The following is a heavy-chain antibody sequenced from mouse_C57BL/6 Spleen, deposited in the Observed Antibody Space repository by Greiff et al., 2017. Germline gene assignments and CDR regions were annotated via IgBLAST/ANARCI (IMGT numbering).Heavy chain of an antibody. CDR3: ANYYGSSYYYAMDY. CDR2: ISSGSSTI. J-gene: IGHJ4*01. V-gene: IGHV5-17*01. CDR1: GFTFSDYG. Sequence: EVKLMESGGGLVKPGGSLKLSCAASGFTFSDYGMHWVRQAPEKGLEWVAYISSGSSTIYYADTVKGRFTISRDNAKNTLFLHMTSLRSEDTAMYYCANYYGSSYYYAMDYWGQGTSVTVSS. D-gene: IGHD1-1*01.